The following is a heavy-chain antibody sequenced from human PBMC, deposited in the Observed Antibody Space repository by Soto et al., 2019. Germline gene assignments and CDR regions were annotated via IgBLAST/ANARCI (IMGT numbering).Heavy chain of an antibody. V-gene: IGHV4-39*01. J-gene: IGHJ4*02. CDR1: GGSISSGDYY. CDR2: IYYSGST. D-gene: IGHD5-18*01. CDR3: ARQIRDTTMIQALHFDL. Sequence: PSETLSLTCTVSGGSISSGDYYWSWLRQPPGKGLEWIGYIYYSGSTYFNPSLKSRVTVSVDTSKNHFSLKLNSVTAADVAIYYCARQIRDTTMIQALHFDLWGRGTLVTVSS.